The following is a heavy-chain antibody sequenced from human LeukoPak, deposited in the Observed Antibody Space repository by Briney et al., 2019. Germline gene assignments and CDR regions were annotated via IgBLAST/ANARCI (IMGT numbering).Heavy chain of an antibody. CDR1: GFTFSSYA. Sequence: GGSLRLSCAASGFTFSSYAMSWVRQAPGKGLEWVSAISGSGSSTYYADSVKGRFTVSRDNSKNTLYLQMSSLRVEDTAAYYCAKGLAQLWFYWGQGTLVTVSS. CDR3: AKGLAQLWFY. CDR2: ISGSGSST. J-gene: IGHJ4*02. V-gene: IGHV3-23*01. D-gene: IGHD5-18*01.